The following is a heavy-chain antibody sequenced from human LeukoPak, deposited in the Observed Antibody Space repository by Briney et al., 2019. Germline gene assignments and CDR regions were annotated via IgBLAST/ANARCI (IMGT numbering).Heavy chain of an antibody. D-gene: IGHD3-10*01. J-gene: IGHJ3*02. CDR3: AKILWFGEYDAFDI. Sequence: PGGSLRLSCAASGFTVSSNYMNWVRQAPGKGLEWVSSISGSSSYIYYADSVKGRFTISRDNAKNSLYLQMNSLRAEDTAVYYCAKILWFGEYDAFDIWGQGTMVTVSS. CDR2: ISGSSSYI. CDR1: GFTVSSNY. V-gene: IGHV3-21*01.